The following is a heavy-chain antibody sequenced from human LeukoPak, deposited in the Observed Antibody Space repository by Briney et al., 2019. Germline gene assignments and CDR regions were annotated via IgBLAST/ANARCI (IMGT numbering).Heavy chain of an antibody. CDR2: INPYTGDT. V-gene: IGHV1-2*02. J-gene: IGHJ4*02. CDR3: ARALSSSSTPLFDY. D-gene: IGHD6-13*01. CDR1: GYAFIDYS. Sequence: ASVKVSCKTSGYAFIDYSIHWVRQAPGLGLQCVGWINPYTGDTTYAQEFQGRVTMTRDTSISTAYMELSSLRSEDTAVYYCARALSSSSTPLFDYWGQGTLVTVSS.